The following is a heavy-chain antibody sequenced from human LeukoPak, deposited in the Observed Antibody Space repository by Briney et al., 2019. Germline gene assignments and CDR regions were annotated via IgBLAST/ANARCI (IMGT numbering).Heavy chain of an antibody. CDR3: AREEYCSSTSCYFSPNYYYYGMDV. CDR1: GYTFTSYA. Sequence: GASVKVSCKASGYTFTSYAMHWVRQAPGQRLEWMGWINAGNGNTKYSQKFQGRVTITRDTSASTAYMELSSLRSEDTAVYYCAREEYCSSTSCYFSPNYYYYGMDVWGQGTTVTVSS. CDR2: INAGNGNT. D-gene: IGHD2-2*01. V-gene: IGHV1-3*01. J-gene: IGHJ6*02.